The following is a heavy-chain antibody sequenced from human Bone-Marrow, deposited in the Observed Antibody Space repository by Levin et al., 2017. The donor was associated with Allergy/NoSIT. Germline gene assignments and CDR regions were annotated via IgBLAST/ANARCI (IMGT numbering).Heavy chain of an antibody. CDR2: INPNSGGT. D-gene: IGHD4-17*01. Sequence: AASVKVSCKASGYTFTGYYMHWVRQAPGQGLEWMGRINPNSGGTNYAQKFQGRVTMTRDTSISTAYMELSRLRSDDTAVYYCAREVTTFSFYIDYWGQGTLVTVSS. CDR3: AREVTTFSFYIDY. V-gene: IGHV1-2*06. CDR1: GYTFTGYY. J-gene: IGHJ4*02.